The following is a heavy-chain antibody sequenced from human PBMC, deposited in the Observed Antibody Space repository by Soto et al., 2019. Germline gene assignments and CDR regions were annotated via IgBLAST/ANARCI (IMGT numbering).Heavy chain of an antibody. CDR3: AKGGRQWLVTSAFNY. D-gene: IGHD6-19*01. J-gene: IGHJ4*02. V-gene: IGHV3-30*18. CDR1: GFTFSDYA. CDR2: VSHDGRNT. Sequence: VQLVESGGGVVQPGRSLRLSCAASGFTFSDYAMHWVRQAPGKGLEWVAVVSHDGRNTHYAASVKGRCTISRDRSKNTVSLEMTSLRAEDTAVYYWAKGGRQWLVTSAFNYWGQGALVTVSS.